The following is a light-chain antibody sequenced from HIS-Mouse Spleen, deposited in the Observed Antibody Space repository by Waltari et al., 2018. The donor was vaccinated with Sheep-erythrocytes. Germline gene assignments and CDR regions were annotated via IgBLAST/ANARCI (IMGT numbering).Light chain of an antibody. J-gene: IGLJ1*01. Sequence: SYELTRPPSVSVSPGQTARITCSGDALPKKYAYWYQQKSGQAPVLVIYEHSKPPSGITERFSGSSSGTIATLTISEVQVEDEADYYCYSTDSSGNHRVFGTGTKVTVL. CDR1: ALPKKY. CDR2: EHS. V-gene: IGLV3-10*01. CDR3: YSTDSSGNHRV.